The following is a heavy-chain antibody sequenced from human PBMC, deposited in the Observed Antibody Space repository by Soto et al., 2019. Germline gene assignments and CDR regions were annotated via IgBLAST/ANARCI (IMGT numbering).Heavy chain of an antibody. CDR3: ARLYHYDILTGYMHYYGMDV. Sequence: ASVKVSCKASGYTFTSYCISWVRQAPGQGLEWMGWISAYNGNTNYAQKLQGRVTMTTDTSTSTAYMELRSLRSDDTAVYYCARLYHYDILTGYMHYYGMDVWGQGTTVTVSS. V-gene: IGHV1-18*04. CDR1: GYTFTSYC. CDR2: ISAYNGNT. J-gene: IGHJ6*02. D-gene: IGHD3-9*01.